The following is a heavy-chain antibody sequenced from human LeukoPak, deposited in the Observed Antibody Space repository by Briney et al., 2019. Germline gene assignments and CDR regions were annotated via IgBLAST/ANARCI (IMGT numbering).Heavy chain of an antibody. CDR2: ISWNSGSI. V-gene: IGHV3-9*03. J-gene: IGHJ4*02. CDR1: GFTFDDYA. D-gene: IGHD2-2*01. CDR3: AKDYCSSTSCEIDY. Sequence: GGSLRLSCAASGFTFDDYAMHWVRQAPGKGLEWVSGISWNSGSISYADSVKGRFTISRDNAKNSLYLQMNSLRAEDMALYYCAKDYCSSTSCEIDYWGQGTLVTVSS.